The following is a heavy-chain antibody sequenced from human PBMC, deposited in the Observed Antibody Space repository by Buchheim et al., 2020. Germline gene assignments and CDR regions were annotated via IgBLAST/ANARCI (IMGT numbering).Heavy chain of an antibody. J-gene: IGHJ4*02. CDR2: SKSDGSTA. CDR1: AGFSINGNL. V-gene: IGHV3-74*01. Sequence: EVQLVESGGGLVQPGGSLRLSCVGSAGFSINGNLMHWVRQAPGKGLVWVSRSKSDGSTASYADSGKGRFTTSRDTAKNTLYLQMNSLRVDDTAVYYCARDDYNRYWGQGTL. D-gene: IGHD4-11*01. CDR3: ARDDYNRY.